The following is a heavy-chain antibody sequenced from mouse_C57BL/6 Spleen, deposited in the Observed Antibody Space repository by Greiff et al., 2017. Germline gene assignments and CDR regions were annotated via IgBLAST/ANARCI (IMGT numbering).Heavy chain of an antibody. CDR2: IWSGGST. CDR1: GFSLTSDG. Sequence: QVQLQQSGPGLVQPSQSLSITCTVSGFSLTSDGLHWVRQSPGKGLEWLGVIWSGGSTDYNAALISRLSISKDNSKSQVFFKMNGLQADDTAIYSCAKSTMVTTTGFAYWGQGTLVTVSA. CDR3: AKSTMVTTTGFAY. J-gene: IGHJ3*01. D-gene: IGHD2-2*01. V-gene: IGHV2-2*01.